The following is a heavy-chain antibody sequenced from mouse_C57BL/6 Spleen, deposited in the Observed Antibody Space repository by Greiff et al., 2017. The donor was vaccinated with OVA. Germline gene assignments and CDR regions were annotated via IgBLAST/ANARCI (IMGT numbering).Heavy chain of an antibody. CDR2: INPSNGGT. CDR3: AREGYSKEYYFDY. J-gene: IGHJ2*01. CDR1: GYTFTSYW. V-gene: IGHV1-53*01. Sequence: VQLQQPGTELVKPGASVKLSCKASGYTFTSYWMHWVKQRPGQGLEWMGNINPSNGGTNYNEKFKSKATLTVDKSSSTAYMQHSSLTSEDSAVYYCAREGYSKEYYFDYWGQGTTLTVSS. D-gene: IGHD2-5*01.